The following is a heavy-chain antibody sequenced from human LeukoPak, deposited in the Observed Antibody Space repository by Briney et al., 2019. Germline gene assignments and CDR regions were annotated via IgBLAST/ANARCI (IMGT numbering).Heavy chain of an antibody. CDR1: GYTFTGYY. CDR3: ARFTPNYYDSSGYYLDY. CDR2: INPNSGGT. J-gene: IGHJ4*02. V-gene: IGHV1-2*02. D-gene: IGHD3-22*01. Sequence: ASVKVSCKASGYTFTGYYMHWVRQAPGQGLEWMGWINPNSGGTNYAQKFQGRVTMTRDTSISTAYMELSRLRSDDTAVYYCARFTPNYYDSSGYYLDYWGQGTLVTVSS.